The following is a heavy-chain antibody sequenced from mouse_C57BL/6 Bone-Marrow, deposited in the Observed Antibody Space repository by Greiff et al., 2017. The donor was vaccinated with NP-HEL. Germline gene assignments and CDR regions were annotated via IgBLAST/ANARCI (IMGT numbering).Heavy chain of an antibody. CDR2: IYPRSGNP. V-gene: IGHV1-81*01. CDR1: GYTFTSYG. CDR3: AREGFPYYFDY. Sequence: QVQLQQSGAELARPGASVKLSCKASGYTFTSYGISWVKQRTGQGLEWIGEIYPRSGNPYYNEKFKGKATLTADKSSSTAYMELRSLTSEDSAVYFCAREGFPYYFDYWGQGTTLTVSS. J-gene: IGHJ2*01.